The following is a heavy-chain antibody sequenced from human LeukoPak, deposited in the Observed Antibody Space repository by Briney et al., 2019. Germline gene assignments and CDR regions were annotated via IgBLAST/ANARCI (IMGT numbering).Heavy chain of an antibody. J-gene: IGHJ4*02. CDR1: GLAFSSYS. Sequence: GGSLRLSCVASGLAFSSYSMHWVRQAPGKGLEWVSTITTSDGNTYYADSVKGRFTVSRDNSKNTLYLQMNSLRAEDTAVYYCAKDGGLWVSAHWGDSWGRGTLVTVSS. D-gene: IGHD7-27*01. CDR2: ITTSDGNT. V-gene: IGHV3-23*01. CDR3: AKDGGLWVSAHWGDS.